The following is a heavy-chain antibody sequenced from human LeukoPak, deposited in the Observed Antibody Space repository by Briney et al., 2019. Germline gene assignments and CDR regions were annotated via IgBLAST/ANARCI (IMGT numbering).Heavy chain of an antibody. Sequence: ASVKVSCKASGYTFTSYDINWVRQATGQGLEWMGWMNPNSGNTGYAQKFQGRVTMTRYTSISTAYMELSSLRSEDTAVYYCARAGITMVRGVIEGDAFDIWGQGTMVTVSS. D-gene: IGHD3-10*01. CDR1: GYTFTSYD. V-gene: IGHV1-8*01. J-gene: IGHJ3*02. CDR2: MNPNSGNT. CDR3: ARAGITMVRGVIEGDAFDI.